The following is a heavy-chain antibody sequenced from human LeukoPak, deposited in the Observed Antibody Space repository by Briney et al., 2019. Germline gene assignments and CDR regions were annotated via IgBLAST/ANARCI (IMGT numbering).Heavy chain of an antibody. Sequence: ASVKVSCKVSGYTLTELSMHWVRQAPGKGLEWMGGFDPEDGETIYAQKFQGRVTMTEDTSTDTAYMELSSLRSEDTAVYYCARDRQLWFGELFPGGFDPWGQGTLVTVSS. V-gene: IGHV1-24*01. CDR2: FDPEDGET. CDR3: ARDRQLWFGELFPGGFDP. D-gene: IGHD3-10*01. CDR1: GYTLTELS. J-gene: IGHJ5*02.